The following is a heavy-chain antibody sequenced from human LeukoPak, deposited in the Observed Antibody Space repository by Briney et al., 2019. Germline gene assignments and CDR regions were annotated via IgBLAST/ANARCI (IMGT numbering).Heavy chain of an antibody. D-gene: IGHD1-26*01. J-gene: IGHJ4*02. CDR3: ARVRVGSPDY. CDR1: GGSISSSSYY. CDR2: IYYSGGT. Sequence: SETLSLTCTVSGGSISSSSYYWGWIRQPPGKGLEWIGSIYYSGGTYYNPSLKSRVTISVDTSKSQFSLKLSSVTAADTAVYYCARVRVGSPDYWGQGTLVTVSS. V-gene: IGHV4-39*07.